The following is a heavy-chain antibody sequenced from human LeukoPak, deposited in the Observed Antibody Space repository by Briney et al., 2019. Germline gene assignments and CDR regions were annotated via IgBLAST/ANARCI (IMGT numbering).Heavy chain of an antibody. CDR2: ISGSGDTT. J-gene: IGHJ4*02. V-gene: IGHV3-23*01. Sequence: GESLKISCAASGFIFSSFAMRWVRLAPGKGLEWVSAISGSGDTTYYTDSVKGRFTISRDNSKSTVYLQMNSLRAEDTAVYYCARRDSRGWFDYWGQGTLVTVSS. D-gene: IGHD6-19*01. CDR3: ARRDSRGWFDY. CDR1: GFIFSSFA.